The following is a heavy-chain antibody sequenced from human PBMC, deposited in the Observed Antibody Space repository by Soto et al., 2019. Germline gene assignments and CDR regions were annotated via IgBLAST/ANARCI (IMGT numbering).Heavy chain of an antibody. CDR3: AREVGSYCGGDCYLVPSPNFDY. J-gene: IGHJ4*02. CDR1: GFTFSSYA. CDR2: ISYDGSNK. Sequence: QVQLVESGGGVVQPGRSLRLSCAASGFTFSSYAMHWVRQAPGKGLEWVAVISYDGSNKYYADSVKGRFTISRDNSKNTLYLQMNSLRAEDTAVYYCAREVGSYCGGDCYLVPSPNFDYWGQGTLVTVSS. V-gene: IGHV3-30-3*01. D-gene: IGHD2-21*02.